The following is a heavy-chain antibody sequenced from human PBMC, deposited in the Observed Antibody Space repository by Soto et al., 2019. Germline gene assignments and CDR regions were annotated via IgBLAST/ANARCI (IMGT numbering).Heavy chain of an antibody. Sequence: QVQLVESGGGVVQPGRSLRLSCAASGFTFSSYGMHWVRQAPGKGLEWVAVIWYDGSNKYYADSVKGRFTISRDNSKNXLYLQMNSLRAEDTAVYYCAREHLTANHYYYGMDVWGQGTTVTVSS. V-gene: IGHV3-33*01. CDR1: GFTFSSYG. CDR2: IWYDGSNK. CDR3: AREHLTANHYYYGMDV. J-gene: IGHJ6*02.